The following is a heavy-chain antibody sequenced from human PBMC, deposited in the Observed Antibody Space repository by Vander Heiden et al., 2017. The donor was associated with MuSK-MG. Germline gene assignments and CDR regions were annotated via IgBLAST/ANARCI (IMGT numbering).Heavy chain of an antibody. J-gene: IGHJ6*03. Sequence: QVQLVQSGAEVKEPGASVKVSCQASGYTFTSPDINWVRQAPGQGLEWMGWINPNSGNRGYAQKFQGRVTLTRDNSRTTAYMELSSLRSEDTAVYFCARAVAGYGSYYYYYMDVWGKGTTVTVSS. CDR1: GYTFTSPD. CDR2: INPNSGNR. CDR3: ARAVAGYGSYYYYYMDV. V-gene: IGHV1-8*01. D-gene: IGHD3-10*01.